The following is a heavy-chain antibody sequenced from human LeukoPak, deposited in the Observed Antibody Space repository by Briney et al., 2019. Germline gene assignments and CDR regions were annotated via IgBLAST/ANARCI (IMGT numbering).Heavy chain of an antibody. D-gene: IGHD3-22*01. Sequence: ASVKVSCKASGYTFTGYYMHWVRQAPGQGLEWMGWINPNSGGTNYAQEFQGWVTMTRDTSISTAYMELSRLRSDDTAVYYCARAIYDSSGNSSPYYFDYWGQGTLVTVSS. J-gene: IGHJ4*02. V-gene: IGHV1-2*04. CDR2: INPNSGGT. CDR1: GYTFTGYY. CDR3: ARAIYDSSGNSSPYYFDY.